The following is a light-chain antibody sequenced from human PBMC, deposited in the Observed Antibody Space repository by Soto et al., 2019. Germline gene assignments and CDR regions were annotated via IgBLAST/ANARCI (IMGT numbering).Light chain of an antibody. J-gene: IGLJ2*01. Sequence: QSALTQPASVSGSPGQSITISCTGTSSDLGDYNYVSWYQHHPGKAPKLMIYEVYNRLSGVSNRFSGSKSGNTASLTISGLQAEDEADYYCSSYTSSSTLVFGGGTKVTVL. CDR1: SSDLGDYNY. CDR2: EVY. CDR3: SSYTSSSTLV. V-gene: IGLV2-14*01.